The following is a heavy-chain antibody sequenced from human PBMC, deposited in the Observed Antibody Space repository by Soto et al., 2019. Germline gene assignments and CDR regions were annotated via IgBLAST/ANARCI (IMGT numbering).Heavy chain of an antibody. CDR3: AKGGGGSYLYFDY. J-gene: IGHJ4*02. Sequence: GGSLRLCCAASGFTFSSYGMHWVRQAPGKGLEWVALMSYDGSKKYYADSVKGRFTISRDKSKNTLYLQMNSLRAEDTAVYYCAKGGGGSYLYFDYWGQGTLVTVSS. V-gene: IGHV3-30*18. D-gene: IGHD1-26*01. CDR2: MSYDGSKK. CDR1: GFTFSSYG.